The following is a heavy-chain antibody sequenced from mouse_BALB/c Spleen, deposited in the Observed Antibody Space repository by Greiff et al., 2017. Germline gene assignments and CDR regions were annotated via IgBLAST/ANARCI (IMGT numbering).Heavy chain of an antibody. CDR3: ARRPITEDFDY. Sequence: QVQLQQPGAELVKPGAPVKLSCKASGYTFTSYWMNWVKQRPGRGLKWIGRIDPSDSETHYNQKFKDKATLTVDKSSSTAYIQLSSLTSEDSAVYYCARRPITEDFDYWGQGTTLTVSS. J-gene: IGHJ2*01. D-gene: IGHD1-1*01. CDR2: IDPSDSET. V-gene: IGHV1-69*02. CDR1: GYTFTSYW.